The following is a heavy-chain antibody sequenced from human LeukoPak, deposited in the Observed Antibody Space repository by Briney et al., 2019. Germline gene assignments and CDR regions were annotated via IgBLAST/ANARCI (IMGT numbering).Heavy chain of an antibody. Sequence: PSETLSLTCNVSGDSISSYYWSWIRQPPGKGLEWIGHIYYSGSTNYNPSLKSRVTISVDTSKNQFSLKMSSVTAADTAVYYCARSRDGYNQNTPLYYWGQGTLATVSS. CDR3: ARSRDGYNQNTPLYY. D-gene: IGHD5-24*01. CDR2: IYYSGST. V-gene: IGHV4-59*01. CDR1: GDSISSYY. J-gene: IGHJ4*02.